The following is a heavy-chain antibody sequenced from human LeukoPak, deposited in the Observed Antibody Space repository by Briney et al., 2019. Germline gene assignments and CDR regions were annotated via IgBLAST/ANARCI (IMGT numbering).Heavy chain of an antibody. Sequence: SQTLSLTCTVSGGSISSGDYYWRWIRQPPGKGLVWIGYIYYSGSAYYIPSLKSRFTISVDTSKNQFSLKLSSVTAADTAVYYCARDSALLRRPFDYWGQGTLVTVSS. CDR1: GGSISSGDYY. CDR2: IYYSGSA. D-gene: IGHD2-15*01. CDR3: ARDSALLRRPFDY. V-gene: IGHV4-30-4*08. J-gene: IGHJ4*02.